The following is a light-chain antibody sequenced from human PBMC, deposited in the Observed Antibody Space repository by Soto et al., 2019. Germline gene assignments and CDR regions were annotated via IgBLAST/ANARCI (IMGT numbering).Light chain of an antibody. CDR3: QQRSHWPVT. J-gene: IGKJ4*01. Sequence: EIVLTQSPATLSLSPGERATLSCRASQSVNSYLAWYQQKPGQAPRLLIYDATSRATGIPARFSGSASGTDFPLTISSLEPEDFAVYYCQQRSHWPVTFGGGPKLQIK. CDR2: DAT. CDR1: QSVNSY. V-gene: IGKV3-11*01.